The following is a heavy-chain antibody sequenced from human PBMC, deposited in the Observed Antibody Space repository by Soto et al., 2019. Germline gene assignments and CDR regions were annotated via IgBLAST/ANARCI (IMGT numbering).Heavy chain of an antibody. CDR3: AHHLTLNGFDF. V-gene: IGHV2-5*02. CDR1: GFSLSTSGVG. Sequence: QITLKESGPTLVKPTQTLTLTCTFSGFSLSTSGVGVGWIRQPPGKAPEWLALIYWDDDERYSPSLKSRLTITKDTSKTQVVLTMTIMDPVDTATYYCAHHLTLNGFDFWGQGTMVTVSS. CDR2: IYWDDDE. J-gene: IGHJ3*01.